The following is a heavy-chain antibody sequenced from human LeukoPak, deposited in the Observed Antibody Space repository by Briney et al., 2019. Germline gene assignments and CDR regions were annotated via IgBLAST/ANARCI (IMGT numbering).Heavy chain of an antibody. V-gene: IGHV3-21*04. CDR1: GFTIRDFT. CDR2: ITGVNT. J-gene: IGHJ4*02. D-gene: IGHD6-13*01. Sequence: GGSLRLSCKVSGFTIRDFTMNWVRQAPGRGLEWVSSITGVNTKYADSVKGRFTVSRDNSKNTLYLQMDSLRAEDTAVYYCARWNQVAAGTLALDYWGQGTLVTVSS. CDR3: ARWNQVAAGTLALDY.